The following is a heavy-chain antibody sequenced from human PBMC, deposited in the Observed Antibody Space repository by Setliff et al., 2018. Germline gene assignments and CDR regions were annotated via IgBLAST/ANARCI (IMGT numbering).Heavy chain of an antibody. CDR2: IYTSGST. D-gene: IGHD3-10*01. CDR3: ARDDYYGSGSPLDF. CDR1: GGSISSGSYY. Sequence: SETLSLTCTVSGGSISSGSYYWSWIRQPAGSGLEWIGHIYTSGSTNYNPSLKSRVTISVDTSKNQLSLKLNSVTAADTAVYYCARDDYYGSGSPLDFWGQGTVVTVSS. J-gene: IGHJ4*02. V-gene: IGHV4-61*09.